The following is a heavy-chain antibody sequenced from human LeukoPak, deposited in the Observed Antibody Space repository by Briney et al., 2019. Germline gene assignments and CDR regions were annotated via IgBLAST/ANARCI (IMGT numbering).Heavy chain of an antibody. D-gene: IGHD6-13*01. V-gene: IGHV4-39*01. CDR3: ARRAQYSSSWYWFDP. CDR1: GGSISSSSYY. CDR2: IYYSGST. Sequence: SETLSLTCTVSGGSISSSSYYWGWIRQPPGKGLEWIGSIYYSGSTYYNPSLKSRVTISVDTSKNQFSLRLSSVTAADTAVYYCARRAQYSSSWYWFDPWGQGTLVTVSS. J-gene: IGHJ5*02.